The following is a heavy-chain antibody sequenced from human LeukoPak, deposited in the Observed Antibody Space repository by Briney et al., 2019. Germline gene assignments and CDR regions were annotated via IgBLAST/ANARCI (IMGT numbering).Heavy chain of an antibody. D-gene: IGHD3-22*01. CDR1: GLTSSNYS. CDR2: ISASSRYI. V-gene: IGHV3-21*01. J-gene: IGHJ5*02. Sequence: GGSLRLSCAVSGLTSSNYSMNWVRQAPGKGLEWVSSISASSRYIDYADSVKGRFTISRDNARSSLYLQMNSLRVEDTAVYYCARLAYYYDSRSHPQRWFDPWGQGTLVTVSS. CDR3: ARLAYYYDSRSHPQRWFDP.